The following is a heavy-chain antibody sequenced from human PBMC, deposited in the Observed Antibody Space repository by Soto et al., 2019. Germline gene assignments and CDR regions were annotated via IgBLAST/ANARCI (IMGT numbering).Heavy chain of an antibody. CDR1: GFTFSSYS. CDR2: ISSSSSYI. CDR3: ARGAGREELLVAAYYCYGMAV. J-gene: IGHJ6*02. V-gene: IGHV3-21*01. Sequence: EVQLVESGGGLVKPGGSLRLSCAASGFTFSSYSMNWVRQAPGKGLEWVSSISSSSSYIYYADSVKGRFTISRDNAKNSLYLQMNRLRAEDTAVYYCARGAGREELLVAAYYCYGMAVWGQGTTVTVSS. D-gene: IGHD6-19*01.